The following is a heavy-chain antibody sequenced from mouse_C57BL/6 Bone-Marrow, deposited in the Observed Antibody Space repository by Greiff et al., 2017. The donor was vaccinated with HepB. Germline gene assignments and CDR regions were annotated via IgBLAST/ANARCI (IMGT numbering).Heavy chain of an antibody. CDR1: GFSFTSYG. V-gene: IGHV2-5*01. D-gene: IGHD2-1*01. CDR2: IWRGGST. J-gene: IGHJ3*01. CDR3: AKTYGNYVAWFAY. Sequence: VKLVESGPGLVQPSQSLSITCTVSGFSFTSYGVHWVRQSPGKGLEWLGVIWRGGSTDYNAAFMSRLSITKDNSKSQVFFKMNSLQADDTAIYYCAKTYGNYVAWFAYWGQGTLVTVSA.